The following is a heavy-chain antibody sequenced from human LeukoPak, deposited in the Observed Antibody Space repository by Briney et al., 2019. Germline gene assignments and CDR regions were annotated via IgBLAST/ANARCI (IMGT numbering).Heavy chain of an antibody. CDR3: ARGDRTAKSAFDT. V-gene: IGHV4-30-2*01. J-gene: IGHJ3*02. D-gene: IGHD3-22*01. CDR2: IYHSGST. CDR1: GGSISSGGYS. Sequence: SETLSLTCAVSGGSISSGGYSWSWIRQPPGKGLEWIGYIYHSGSTYYNPSLKSRVTISVDRSKNQFSLKLSSVTAADTAVYYCARGDRTAKSAFDTWGQGTMVTVSS.